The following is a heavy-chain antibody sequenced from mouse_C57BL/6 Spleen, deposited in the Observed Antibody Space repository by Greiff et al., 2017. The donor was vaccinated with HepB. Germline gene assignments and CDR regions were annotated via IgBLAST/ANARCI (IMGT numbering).Heavy chain of an antibody. V-gene: IGHV1-74*01. CDR3: AIPPVTTVVARSPYYFDY. J-gene: IGHJ2*01. CDR2: IHPSDSDT. Sequence: QVQLQQPGAELVKPGASVKVSCKASGYTFTSYWMHWVKQRPGQGLEWIGRIHPSDSDTNYNQKFKGKATLTVDKSSSTAYMQLSSLTSADSAVYYCAIPPVTTVVARSPYYFDYWGQGTTLTVSS. CDR1: GYTFTSYW. D-gene: IGHD1-1*01.